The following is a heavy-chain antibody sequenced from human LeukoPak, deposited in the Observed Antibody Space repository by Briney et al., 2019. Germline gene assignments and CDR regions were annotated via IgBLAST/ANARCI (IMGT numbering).Heavy chain of an antibody. Sequence: GGSLRLSCVASGFTFGKYWMSWVRQAPGKGLEWVANIKLDGSEKNYVDSVKGRFTISRDNTKNSLYLQMNSLRAEDTAVYYCARDLTMIVVANNGFDYWGQGTLVTVSS. CDR3: ARDLTMIVVANNGFDY. CDR2: IKLDGSEK. CDR1: GFTFGKYW. V-gene: IGHV3-7*01. J-gene: IGHJ4*02. D-gene: IGHD3-22*01.